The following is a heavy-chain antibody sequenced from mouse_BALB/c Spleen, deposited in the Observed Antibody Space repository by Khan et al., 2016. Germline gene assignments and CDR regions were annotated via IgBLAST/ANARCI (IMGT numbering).Heavy chain of an antibody. CDR3: ARWDFGSRRYYFDY. CDR2: ISYDGSN. Sequence: EVQLQESGPGLVKPSQSLSLTCSVTGYSITSGYYWNWIRQFPGNKLEWMGYISYDGSNNYNPSLKNRSSITRDTSRNQFFLKLNSVTTEDTATYYCARWDFGSRRYYFDYWGQGTTLTVSS. V-gene: IGHV3-6*02. J-gene: IGHJ2*01. D-gene: IGHD1-1*01. CDR1: GYSITSGYY.